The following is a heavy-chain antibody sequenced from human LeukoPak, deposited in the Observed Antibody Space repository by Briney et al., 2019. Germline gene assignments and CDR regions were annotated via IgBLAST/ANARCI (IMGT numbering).Heavy chain of an antibody. CDR3: ALTHYYDSSAYYKYNDY. CDR1: GGSISSGDYY. D-gene: IGHD3-22*01. CDR2: IYYSGST. J-gene: IGHJ4*02. V-gene: IGHV4-30-4*08. Sequence: PSQTLSLTCTVSGGSISSGDYYWSWIRQPPGKGLEWIGYIYYSGSTYYNPSLKSRVTISVDTSKNQFSLKLSSVTAADTAVYYCALTHYYDSSAYYKYNDYWGQGTLVTVSS.